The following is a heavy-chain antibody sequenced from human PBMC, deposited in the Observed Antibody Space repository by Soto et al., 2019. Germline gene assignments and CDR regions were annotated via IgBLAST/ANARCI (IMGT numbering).Heavy chain of an antibody. CDR1: GDSIGINYW. CDR3: ARETYGDYVGYFDP. Sequence: SETLSLSCRVPGDSIGINYWWAWGGQPPGQGLEWIGEIYHSGSAIYTPSLKSRVTLSLDESKNEFSLNVDSVTAADTAVYYCARETYGDYVGYFDPWGQGIQVTVS. D-gene: IGHD4-17*01. CDR2: IYHSGSA. J-gene: IGHJ5*02. V-gene: IGHV4-4*02.